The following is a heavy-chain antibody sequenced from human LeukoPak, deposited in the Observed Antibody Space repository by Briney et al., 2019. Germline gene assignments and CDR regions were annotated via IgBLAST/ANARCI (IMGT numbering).Heavy chain of an antibody. V-gene: IGHV4-59*01. Sequence: PSETLSLTCTVSGGSISGYYWSWIRQPPGKGLEWIGYIYYSGSTNYNPSLKSRVTISIDTSKNHFSLKLNSVTAADTAVYYCARRRYNYGSNSFDFWGQGTLVTVSS. J-gene: IGHJ4*02. D-gene: IGHD5-18*01. CDR2: IYYSGST. CDR1: GGSISGYY. CDR3: ARRRYNYGSNSFDF.